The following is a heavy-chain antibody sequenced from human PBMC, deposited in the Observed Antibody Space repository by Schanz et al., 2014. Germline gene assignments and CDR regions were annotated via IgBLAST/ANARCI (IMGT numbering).Heavy chain of an antibody. V-gene: IGHV3-30*02. CDR2: IPSDESNK. CDR1: GFTFSSSG. J-gene: IGHJ4*02. D-gene: IGHD5-18*01. Sequence: QVPLVESWGGVVQPGGSLRLPCAASGFTFSSSGMHWVRQAPGKGLEWVAFIPSDESNKYYIDSVKGRFTISRDNSRETMFLQMNTLRPDDTAVYYCAKDEGYNYGYIFDYWGQGTLVTVSS. CDR3: AKDEGYNYGYIFDY.